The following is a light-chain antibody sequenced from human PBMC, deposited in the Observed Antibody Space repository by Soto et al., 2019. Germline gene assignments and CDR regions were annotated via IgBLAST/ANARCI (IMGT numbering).Light chain of an antibody. Sequence: EIVLTQSPGTLSLSPLERATLSCGASQSVSSSYLAWYQQKPGQAPRLLIYGVSSRATGVPDRFSGSGSGTDFTLTISRLEPEDFAVYYCQQYTDWPLTFGQGTKVDIK. V-gene: IGKV3-20*01. CDR2: GVS. J-gene: IGKJ1*01. CDR3: QQYTDWPLT. CDR1: QSVSSSY.